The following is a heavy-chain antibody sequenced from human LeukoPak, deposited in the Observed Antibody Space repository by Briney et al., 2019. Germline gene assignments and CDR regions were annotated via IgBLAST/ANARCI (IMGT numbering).Heavy chain of an antibody. Sequence: ASVKDSCKASGYTFTGYYMHWVRQAPGQGLEWMGWINPNSGGTNYAQKFQGRVTMTRDTSISTAYMELSRLRSDDTAVYYCARVGTYYYDSSGYFYLDYWGQGTLVTVSS. CDR2: INPNSGGT. CDR3: ARVGTYYYDSSGYFYLDY. J-gene: IGHJ4*02. D-gene: IGHD3-22*01. V-gene: IGHV1-2*02. CDR1: GYTFTGYY.